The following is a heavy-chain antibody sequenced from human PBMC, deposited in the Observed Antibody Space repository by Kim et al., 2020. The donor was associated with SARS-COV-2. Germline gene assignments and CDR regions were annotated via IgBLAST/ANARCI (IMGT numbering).Heavy chain of an antibody. J-gene: IGHJ4*02. Sequence: PSLRRRITISVDTSKNQCSLQLSSVTAADTAVYYCARGPDSSSWYRPFDYWGQGTLVTVSS. CDR3: ARGPDSSSWYRPFDY. D-gene: IGHD6-13*01. V-gene: IGHV4-34*01.